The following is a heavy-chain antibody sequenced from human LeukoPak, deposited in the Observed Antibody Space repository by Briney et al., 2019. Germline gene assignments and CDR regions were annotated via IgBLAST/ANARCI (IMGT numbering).Heavy chain of an antibody. Sequence: GGSLRLSCAASGFTFSSSWMGWVRQAPGKGLEWVANIQQDGSDKYYVDSVKGRFTISRDNAKNSLYLQMNSLRAEDTAVYYCARDLYRIVVVPHYFDYWGQGTLVTVSS. D-gene: IGHD3-22*01. CDR2: IQQDGSDK. V-gene: IGHV3-7*01. CDR3: ARDLYRIVVVPHYFDY. CDR1: GFTFSSSW. J-gene: IGHJ4*02.